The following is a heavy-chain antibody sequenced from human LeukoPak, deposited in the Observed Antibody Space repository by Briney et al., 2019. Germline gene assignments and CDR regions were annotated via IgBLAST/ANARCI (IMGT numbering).Heavy chain of an antibody. CDR1: GFTFSSYG. V-gene: IGHV3-33*01. CDR2: IWYDGSNK. J-gene: IGHJ4*02. D-gene: IGHD3-10*01. Sequence: PGGSLRLSCAASGFTFSSYGMHWVRQAPGKGLEWVAVIWYDGSNKYYADSVKGRFTISRDNSKNMLYLQMNSLRAEDTSVYYCARVRGVPIEFWGQRPLVSVPS. CDR3: ARVRGVPIEF.